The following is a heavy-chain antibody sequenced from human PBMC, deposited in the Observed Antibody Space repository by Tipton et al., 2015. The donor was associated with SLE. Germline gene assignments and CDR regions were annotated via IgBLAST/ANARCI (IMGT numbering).Heavy chain of an antibody. CDR2: IHYSGST. V-gene: IGHV4-38-2*01. CDR1: DYSINRGYY. D-gene: IGHD3-10*01. Sequence: TLSLTCVVSDYSINRGYYWGWIRQPPGKGLEWIGSIHYSGSTHYNPSLKGRVTISVDTSENQFSLSLMPVTATDTAVYYCARNLWFGELLTPHFDYWGQGTLVTVSS. CDR3: ARNLWFGELLTPHFDY. J-gene: IGHJ4*02.